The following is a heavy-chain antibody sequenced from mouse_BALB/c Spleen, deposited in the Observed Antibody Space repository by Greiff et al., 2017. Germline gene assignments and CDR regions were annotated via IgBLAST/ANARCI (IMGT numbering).Heavy chain of an antibody. J-gene: IGHJ3*01. Sequence: VQLQQSGPGLVQPSQSLSITCTVSGFSLTSYGVHWVRQSPGKGLEWLGVIWSGGSTDYNAAFISRLSISKDNSKSQVFFKMNSLQADDTAIYYCATLAYYSYWGQGTLVTVSA. V-gene: IGHV2-4-1*01. D-gene: IGHD2-12*01. CDR2: IWSGGST. CDR3: ATLAYYSY. CDR1: GFSLTSYG.